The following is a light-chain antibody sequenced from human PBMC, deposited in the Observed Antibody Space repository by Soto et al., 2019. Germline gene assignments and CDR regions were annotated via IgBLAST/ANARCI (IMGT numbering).Light chain of an antibody. J-gene: IGKJ5*01. CDR1: QSFSSY. Sequence: ELVLTQAPATLCLSPLAIANLSGRASQSFSSYLAWSQPNPGQAPRLLIYDASNRATGIPARFSGSGSGTDFTLTISSLEPEDFAVYYCQKRSNWPITCGKGPRLAIK. CDR3: QKRSNWPIT. CDR2: DAS. V-gene: IGKV3-11*01.